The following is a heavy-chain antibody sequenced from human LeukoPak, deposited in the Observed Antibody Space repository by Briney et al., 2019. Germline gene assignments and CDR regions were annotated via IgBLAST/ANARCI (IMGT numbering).Heavy chain of an antibody. J-gene: IGHJ5*02. CDR3: ARDAHPLSRYCSSTSCLQNWFDP. D-gene: IGHD2-2*01. Sequence: GGSLRLSCAASGFTFSSYSINWVRQAPGKGLEWVSSISSSSSYIYYADSVKGRFTISRDNAKNSLYLQMNSLRAEDTAVYYCARDAHPLSRYCSSTSCLQNWFDPWGQGTLVTVSS. CDR2: ISSSSSYI. CDR1: GFTFSSYS. V-gene: IGHV3-21*01.